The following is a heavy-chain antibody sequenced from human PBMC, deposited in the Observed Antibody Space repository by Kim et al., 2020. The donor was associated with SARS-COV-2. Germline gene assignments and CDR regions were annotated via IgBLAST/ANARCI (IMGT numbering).Heavy chain of an antibody. CDR2: IGTAGET. CDR3: GRGIHQWLGVDV. J-gene: IGHJ6*02. V-gene: IGHV3-13*04. Sequence: GGSLRLSCAASGFTFGGHDMHWVRQGSGKGLEWVSAIGTAGETFYSGSVKGRFIISRENGRNSLFLQMDSRKVGDTAGYYCGRGIHQWLGVDVCGQGTTVTVSS. D-gene: IGHD5-18*01. CDR1: GFTFGGHD.